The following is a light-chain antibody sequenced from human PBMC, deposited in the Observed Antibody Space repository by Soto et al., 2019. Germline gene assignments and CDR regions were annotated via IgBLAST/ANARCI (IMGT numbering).Light chain of an antibody. CDR1: QSVSSY. CDR2: DAS. V-gene: IGKV3-11*01. CDR3: QQRSNWPTIT. J-gene: IGKJ5*01. Sequence: EIVLTQSPATLSLSPGERATLSCRASQSVSSYLAWYQQKPGQAPRLLIYDASNRATGLLARFSGSGSATHFTLTHSSLEQEEFAVYYCQQRSNWPTITFGKGTQLEIK.